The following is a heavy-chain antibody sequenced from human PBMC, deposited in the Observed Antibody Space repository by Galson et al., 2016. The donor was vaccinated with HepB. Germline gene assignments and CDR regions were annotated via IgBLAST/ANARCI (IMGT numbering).Heavy chain of an antibody. CDR1: GLPFSSCA. CDR3: AKGDKVTGWDN. J-gene: IGHJ4*02. D-gene: IGHD6-19*01. CDR2: VSGSGTNT. Sequence: LRLSCAASGLPFSSCAMYWVRQAPGKGLEWVSAVSGSGTNTYHANSVKGRFTVSRDNSKNTLYLQVNSLRAEDTAVYYCAKGDKVTGWDNWGQGTLVAVSS. V-gene: IGHV3-23*01.